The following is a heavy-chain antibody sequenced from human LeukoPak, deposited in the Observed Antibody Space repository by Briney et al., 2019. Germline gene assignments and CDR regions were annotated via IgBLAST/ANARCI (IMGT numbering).Heavy chain of an antibody. D-gene: IGHD3-10*01. V-gene: IGHV1-8*01. CDR3: ARDLLDYNGSDSYYTNWFDP. J-gene: IGHJ5*02. CDR1: GYTFTSYD. Sequence: ASVKVSCKASGYTFTSYDINWVRQATGQGLEWMGWMNPNSGNTGYAQKFQGRVTMTRNTSISTAYMELSSLRSEDTAVYYCARDLLDYNGSDSYYTNWFDPWGQGTLVTVSS. CDR2: MNPNSGNT.